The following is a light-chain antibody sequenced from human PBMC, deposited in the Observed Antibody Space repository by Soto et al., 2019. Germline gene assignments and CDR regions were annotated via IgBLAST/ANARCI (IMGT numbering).Light chain of an antibody. CDR2: GAS. V-gene: IGKV3D-15*01. Sequence: EIMMTQSPATLSVSLGERATLFCRASQNVRSNLAWYQQKPGQAPSLLIHGASSRATGIPDRFSGSGFGTEFTLTVNSLQSGDFAVYYFQQYNNWPPVFTFGPGTKV. CDR1: QNVRSN. CDR3: QQYNNWPPVFT. J-gene: IGKJ3*01.